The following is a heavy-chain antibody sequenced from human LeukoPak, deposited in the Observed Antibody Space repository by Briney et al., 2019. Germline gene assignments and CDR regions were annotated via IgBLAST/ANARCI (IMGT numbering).Heavy chain of an antibody. CDR2: INPSGGST. CDR1: GYTFTSYY. J-gene: IGHJ4*02. CDR3: ATLSSAYQDDDY. V-gene: IGHV1-46*01. D-gene: IGHD3-22*01. Sequence: ASVKVSCKASGYTFTSYYMHWVRQAPGQGLEWMGIINPSGGSTSYAQKFQGRVTMTRDMSTDTAYMELSSLRSEDTAVYYCATLSSAYQDDDYWGQGTLVTVSS.